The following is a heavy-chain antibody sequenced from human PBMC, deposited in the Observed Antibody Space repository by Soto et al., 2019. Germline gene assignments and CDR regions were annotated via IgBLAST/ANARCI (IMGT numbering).Heavy chain of an antibody. D-gene: IGHD3-10*01. CDR2: ISWNSGSI. Sequence: GGSLSLSCAASGFTFDDYAMHWVRKAPGKGLEWVSGISWNSGSIGYADSVKGRFTISRDNAKNSLYLQMNSLRAEDTALYYCAKGGTPDYYGSGSYYGHFDYWGQGTLVSVSS. CDR3: AKGGTPDYYGSGSYYGHFDY. J-gene: IGHJ4*02. V-gene: IGHV3-9*01. CDR1: GFTFDDYA.